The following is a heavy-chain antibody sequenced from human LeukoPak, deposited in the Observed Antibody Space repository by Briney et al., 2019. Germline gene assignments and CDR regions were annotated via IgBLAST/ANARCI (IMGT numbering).Heavy chain of an antibody. CDR2: IYYSGST. V-gene: IGHV4-59*01. CDR3: AREHPYYDILTGYLAAVAFDI. Sequence: KPSETLSLTCTVSGGSISSYYWSWIRQPPGKGLEWVWYIYYSGSTNYNPSLKSRVTISVDTSKNQFSLKLSSVTAADTAVYYCAREHPYYDILTGYLAAVAFDIWGQGTMVTVSS. D-gene: IGHD3-9*01. CDR1: GGSISSYY. J-gene: IGHJ3*02.